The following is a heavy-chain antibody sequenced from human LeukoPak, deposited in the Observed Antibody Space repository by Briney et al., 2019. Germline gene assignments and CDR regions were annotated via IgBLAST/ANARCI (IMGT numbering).Heavy chain of an antibody. D-gene: IGHD2-2*01. V-gene: IGHV4-59*01. Sequence: SETQSLTCTVSGGSISSYYWSWIRQPPGKGLEWIGYIYYSGSTNYNPSLKSRVTISVDTSKNQFSLKLSSVTAADTAVYYCARAADIVVVPAGAPYYYYGMDVWGQGTTVTVSS. CDR2: IYYSGST. J-gene: IGHJ6*02. CDR1: GGSISSYY. CDR3: ARAADIVVVPAGAPYYYYGMDV.